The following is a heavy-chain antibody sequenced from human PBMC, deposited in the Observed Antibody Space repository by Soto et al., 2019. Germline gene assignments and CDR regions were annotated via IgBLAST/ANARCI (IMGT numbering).Heavy chain of an antibody. CDR3: AREGLERLFNFDY. Sequence: EVPLLESGGGLVQPGGSLRLSCEASGFTFSNHVMTWVRQAPGKGLEWVSGITSSDDTYYADSVKGRFTISRDNSVNTLFLQMNSLRVDDTAVYYCAREGLERLFNFDYWGQGTLVTVSS. D-gene: IGHD1-1*01. V-gene: IGHV3-23*01. CDR2: ITSSDDT. CDR1: GFTFSNHV. J-gene: IGHJ4*02.